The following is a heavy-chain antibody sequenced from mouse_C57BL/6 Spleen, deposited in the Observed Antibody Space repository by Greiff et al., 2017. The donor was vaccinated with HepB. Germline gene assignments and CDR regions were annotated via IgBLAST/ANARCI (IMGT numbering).Heavy chain of an antibody. V-gene: IGHV1-82*01. D-gene: IGHD2-5*01. CDR1: GYAFSSSW. CDR2: IYPGDGDT. Sequence: VKLMESGPELVKPGASVKISCKASGYAFSSSWMNWVKQRPGKGLEWIGRIYPGDGDTNYNGKFKGKATLTADKSSSTAYMQLSSLTSEDSAVYFCARQDYYSNRYWYFDVWGTGTTVTVSS. J-gene: IGHJ1*03. CDR3: ARQDYYSNRYWYFDV.